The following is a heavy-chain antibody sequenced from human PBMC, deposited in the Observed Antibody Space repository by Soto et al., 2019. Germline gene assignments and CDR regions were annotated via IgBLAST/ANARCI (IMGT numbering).Heavy chain of an antibody. CDR2: IWYDGSNK. J-gene: IGHJ4*02. V-gene: IGHV3-33*01. CDR3: ARDGYCSGGSCYSGPVFDY. Sequence: QVQLVESGGGVVQPGRSLRLSCAASGFTFSSYGMHWVRQAPGKGLEWVAVIWYDGSNKYDADSVKGRFTISRDNSKNTLYLQMNSLGAEDTAVYYCARDGYCSGGSCYSGPVFDYWGQGTLVTVSS. D-gene: IGHD2-15*01. CDR1: GFTFSSYG.